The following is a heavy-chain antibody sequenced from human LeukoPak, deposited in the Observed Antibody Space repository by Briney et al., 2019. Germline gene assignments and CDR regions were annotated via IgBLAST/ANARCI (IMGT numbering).Heavy chain of an antibody. CDR2: ISGSST. V-gene: IGHV3-23*01. CDR3: AKLYGDYGGGAFDI. Sequence: GGSLRLXCAASGFTFSSYAMSWVRQSPGKGLEWVSAISGSSTYYADSVKGRFTISRDNSKNTLYLQMNSLRAEDTAVYYCAKLYGDYGGGAFDIWGQGTMVTVSS. CDR1: GFTFSSYA. J-gene: IGHJ3*02. D-gene: IGHD4-17*01.